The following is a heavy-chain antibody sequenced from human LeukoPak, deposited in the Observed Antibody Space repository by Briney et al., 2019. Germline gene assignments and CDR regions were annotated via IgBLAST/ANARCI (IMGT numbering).Heavy chain of an antibody. CDR2: IDQDGSEK. V-gene: IGHV3-7*01. D-gene: IGHD3-3*01. J-gene: IGHJ4*02. CDR3: ASVWSGYYSFDY. CDR1: GFTFSSYW. Sequence: GGSLRLSCAASGFTFSSYWMSWVRQVPGKGLEWVANIDQDGSEKYYVDSVKGRFTISRDNAKNSLYLQMNSLRAEDTAVYYCASVWSGYYSFDYWGQGTLVTVSS.